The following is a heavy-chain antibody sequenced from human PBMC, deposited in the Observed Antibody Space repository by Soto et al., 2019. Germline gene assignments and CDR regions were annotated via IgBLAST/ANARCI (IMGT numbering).Heavy chain of an antibody. Sequence: EASVKVSCKASGYTFTSYYMHWVRQAPGQGLEWMGIINPSGGSTSYAQKFQGRVTMTRDTSTSTVYMELSSLRSEDTAVYYCARGTGYDTAMVTGTEYWGQGTLVTVSS. J-gene: IGHJ4*02. D-gene: IGHD5-18*01. CDR1: GYTFTSYY. CDR2: INPSGGST. V-gene: IGHV1-46*03. CDR3: ARGTGYDTAMVTGTEY.